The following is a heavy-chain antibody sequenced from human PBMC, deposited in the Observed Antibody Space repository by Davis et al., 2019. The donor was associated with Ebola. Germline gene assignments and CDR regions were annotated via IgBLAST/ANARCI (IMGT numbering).Heavy chain of an antibody. CDR2: INPNSGGT. J-gene: IGHJ5*02. D-gene: IGHD4-17*01. Sequence: ASVKVSCKASGYTFTGYYMHWVRQAPGQGLEWMGWINPNSGGTNYAQKFQGWVTMTRDTSISTAYMELSRLRSEDTAVYYCARDLATTVTTGWFDPWGQGTLVTVSS. V-gene: IGHV1-2*04. CDR3: ARDLATTVTTGWFDP. CDR1: GYTFTGYY.